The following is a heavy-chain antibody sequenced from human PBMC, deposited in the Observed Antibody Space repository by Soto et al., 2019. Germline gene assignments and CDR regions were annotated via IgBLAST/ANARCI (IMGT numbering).Heavy chain of an antibody. V-gene: IGHV3-73*02. Sequence: VQLVESGGGLVQPGGSLKLSCAASGLTFSGSAMHWVRQASGKGLEWVGRSRSRANNYATTYAASVKGRFTISRDESKNTTYLQMNSLKTEDTAVYYCSTRIYDTSNLYDLDYWGRGPLVTVSS. CDR2: SRSRANNYAT. J-gene: IGHJ4*02. CDR3: STRIYDTSNLYDLDY. CDR1: GLTFSGSA. D-gene: IGHD3-22*01.